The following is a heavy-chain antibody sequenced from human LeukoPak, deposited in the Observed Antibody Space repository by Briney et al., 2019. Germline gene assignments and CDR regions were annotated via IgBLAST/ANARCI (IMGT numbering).Heavy chain of an antibody. CDR2: IYHTGGT. J-gene: IGHJ3*02. CDR1: GGSFNDYF. Sequence: SETLSLTCTVSGGSFNDYFWSWIRQPPGKGLEWIGYIYHTGGTHYNPSLKSRATMSLDTSKNQFSLKLSSVPALDTAVYFCAREDSGFQIWGQGTMVTVSS. CDR3: AREDSGFQI. V-gene: IGHV4-59*01.